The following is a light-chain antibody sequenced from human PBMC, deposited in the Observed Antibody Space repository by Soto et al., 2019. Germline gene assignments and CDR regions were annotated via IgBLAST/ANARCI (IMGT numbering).Light chain of an antibody. Sequence: QSALTQPASVSGSPGQSITISCTGTSSDVCGYNYVSWYQHHPGKAPKLMIYEVSNRPSGVSNRFSGSKSGNTASLTISGLQAEDEADYYCSSYTGSSTPVFGGGTKLTVL. V-gene: IGLV2-14*01. CDR1: SSDVCGYNY. CDR2: EVS. CDR3: SSYTGSSTPV. J-gene: IGLJ3*02.